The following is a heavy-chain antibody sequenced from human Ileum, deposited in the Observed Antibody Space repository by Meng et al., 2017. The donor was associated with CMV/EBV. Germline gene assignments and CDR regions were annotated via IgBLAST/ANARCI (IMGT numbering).Heavy chain of an antibody. D-gene: IGHD3-3*01. CDR2: IQHDESEK. V-gene: IGHV3-7*01. CDR1: GFTFRTYW. J-gene: IGHJ4*02. Sequence: WGSLCLSCTASGFTFRTYWMSWVRQAPGKGLVWVASIQHDESEKYYQRCVRGRFTIARDNAKSSLYMEMQGLRADDTAVYYCARGHALRFLGWDYWGQGSLVTVSS. CDR3: ARGHALRFLGWDY.